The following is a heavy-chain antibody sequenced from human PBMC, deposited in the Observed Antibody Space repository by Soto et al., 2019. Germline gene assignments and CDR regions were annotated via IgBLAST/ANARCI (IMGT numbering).Heavy chain of an antibody. CDR2: MSSGSDYI. CDR1: GFTFSSYS. J-gene: IGHJ3*01. V-gene: IGHV3-21*01. CDR3: ERSPVGDAFNV. Sequence: EVQLVESGGGLVKPGGSLRLSCAASGFTFSSYSMNWVRQAPGKGLEWVSSMSSGSDYIFYADSVKGRFTISRDNAKNSLFLQMNSLTAQDTAVYYCERSPVGDAFNVWGQGTVVTVSS.